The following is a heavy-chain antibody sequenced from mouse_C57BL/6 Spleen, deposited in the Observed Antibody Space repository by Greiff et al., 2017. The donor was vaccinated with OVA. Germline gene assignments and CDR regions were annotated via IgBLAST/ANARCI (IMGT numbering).Heavy chain of an antibody. CDR3: ARDVGGWFAY. D-gene: IGHD3-1*01. Sequence: EVQRVESGGGLVKPGGSLKLSCAASGFTFSSYAMSWVRQTPEKRLEWVATISDGGSYTYYPDNVKGRFTISRDNAKNNLYLQMSHLKSEDTAMYYCARDVGGWFAYWGQGTLVTVSA. CDR1: GFTFSSYA. CDR2: ISDGGSYT. V-gene: IGHV5-4*01. J-gene: IGHJ3*01.